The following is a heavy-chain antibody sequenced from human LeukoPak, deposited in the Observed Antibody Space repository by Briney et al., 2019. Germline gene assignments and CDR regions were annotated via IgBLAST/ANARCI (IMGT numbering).Heavy chain of an antibody. J-gene: IGHJ3*02. CDR2: ISSSGSTI. CDR1: GFTFSSYE. Sequence: GGSLRLSCAASGFTFSSYEMNWVRQAPGKGLEWVSYISSSGSTIYYADSVKGRFTISRDNAKSSLYLQMNSLRAEDTAVYYCARDLSIAARGGIWGQGTMVTVSS. V-gene: IGHV3-48*03. CDR3: ARDLSIAARGGI. D-gene: IGHD6-6*01.